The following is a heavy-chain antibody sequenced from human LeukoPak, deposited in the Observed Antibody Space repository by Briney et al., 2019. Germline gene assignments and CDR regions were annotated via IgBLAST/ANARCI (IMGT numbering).Heavy chain of an antibody. J-gene: IGHJ4*02. Sequence: ASVKVSCKASGYTFTSYAMNWVRQAPGQGLEWMGIINPSGGSTSYAQKFQGRVTMTRDTSISTAYMELSRLRSDDTAVYYCARVGSGDSSGKTLDYWGQGTLVTVSS. CDR3: ARVGSGDSSGKTLDY. D-gene: IGHD3-22*01. V-gene: IGHV1-46*01. CDR2: INPSGGST. CDR1: GYTFTSYA.